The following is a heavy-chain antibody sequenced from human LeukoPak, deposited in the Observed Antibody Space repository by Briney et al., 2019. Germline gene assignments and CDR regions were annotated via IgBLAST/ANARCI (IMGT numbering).Heavy chain of an antibody. J-gene: IGHJ6*02. CDR2: INHSGST. D-gene: IGHD3-3*01. CDR3: ARVQLRFLEWLYPYYYGMDV. CDR1: GGSISSSNW. Sequence: KTSETLSLTCAVSGGSISSSNWWSWIRQPPGKGLEWIGEINHSGSTNYNPSLKSRVTISVDTSKNQFSLKLSSVTAADTAVYYCARVQLRFLEWLYPYYYGMDVWGQGTTVTVSS. V-gene: IGHV4-4*02.